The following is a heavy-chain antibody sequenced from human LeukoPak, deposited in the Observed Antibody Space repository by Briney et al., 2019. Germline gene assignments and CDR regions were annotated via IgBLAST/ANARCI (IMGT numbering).Heavy chain of an antibody. D-gene: IGHD3-9*01. CDR3: ARDYTGYFP. J-gene: IGHJ5*02. CDR2: ISGSGSST. CDR1: GFTFSSYA. V-gene: IGHV3-23*01. Sequence: GGSLRLSCAASGFTFSSYAMSWVRQTPGKGLEWVSGISGSGSSTYYADSVKGRSTISRDNAKNSLYLQMNSLRAEDTAVYYCARDYTGYFPWGQGTLVIVSS.